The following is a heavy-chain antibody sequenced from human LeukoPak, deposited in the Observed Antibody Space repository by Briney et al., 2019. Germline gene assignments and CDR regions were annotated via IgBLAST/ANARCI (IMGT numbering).Heavy chain of an antibody. CDR1: GGTFSSYA. Sequence: SVKVSCKASGGTFSSYAISWVRQAPGQGLEWMGRIIPILGIANYAQKFQGRVTITADKSTSTAYMELSSLRSEDTAVYYCARETVVVTTDAFDIWGQGTMVTVSS. CDR3: ARETVVVTTDAFDI. V-gene: IGHV1-69*04. D-gene: IGHD3-22*01. CDR2: IIPILGIA. J-gene: IGHJ3*02.